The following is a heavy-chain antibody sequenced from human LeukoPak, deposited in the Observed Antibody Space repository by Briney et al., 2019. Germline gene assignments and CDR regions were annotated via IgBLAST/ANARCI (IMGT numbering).Heavy chain of an antibody. CDR2: INLIGVRT. V-gene: IGHV3-20*04. Sequence: GGSLRLSCAASGFTFDDYAMTWVRQAPGKGLDGDSGINLIGVRTGYADSVRGRFTISRDNAKNSLYLQMTSLRAEDTALYYCARGVLMPFDYWGQGTLVTVSS. D-gene: IGHD2-8*01. CDR1: GFTFDDYA. CDR3: ARGVLMPFDY. J-gene: IGHJ4*02.